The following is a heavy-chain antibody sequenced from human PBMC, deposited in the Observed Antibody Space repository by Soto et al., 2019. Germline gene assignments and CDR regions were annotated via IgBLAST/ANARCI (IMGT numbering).Heavy chain of an antibody. CDR3: AKKAVVTIGQNYFDY. J-gene: IGHJ4*02. Sequence: GSLRLSCAASGFAFSSYGMHWVRQAPGTGLEWVAVISYDGSLQHYADSVKGRFTISRDDSKNTLYLQMDSLRAEDTAVYYCAKKAVVTIGQNYFDYWGQGALVTVSS. D-gene: IGHD3-3*01. CDR2: ISYDGSLQ. V-gene: IGHV3-30*18. CDR1: GFAFSSYG.